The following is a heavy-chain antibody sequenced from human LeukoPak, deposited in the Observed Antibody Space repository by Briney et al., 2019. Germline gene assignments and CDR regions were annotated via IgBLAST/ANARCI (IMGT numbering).Heavy chain of an antibody. D-gene: IGHD3-22*01. CDR3: ARDVFNYESSGFPFYFDY. CDR1: GHSFARFY. CDR2: INPTDGGA. Sequence: ASVKVSCKTSGHSFARFYMHWVRQAPGQGLEWMGIINPTDGGATYAHLFKGRVTLTRDTSTNTFYMELNGLESEDTAVYYCARDVFNYESSGFPFYFDYWGQGTLVTVSS. J-gene: IGHJ4*02. V-gene: IGHV1-46*01.